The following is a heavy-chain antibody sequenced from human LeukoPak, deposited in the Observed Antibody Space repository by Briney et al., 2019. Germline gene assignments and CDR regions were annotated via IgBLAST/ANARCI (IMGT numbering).Heavy chain of an antibody. CDR3: ARLSRQLARPNYFDY. CDR1: GGSISSYY. J-gene: IGHJ4*02. CDR2: IYTSGST. Sequence: SETLSLTCTVSGGSISSYYWSWIRQPAGKGLEWIGRIYTSGSTNYNPSLKSRVTISVDTSKNQFSLKLSSVTAADTAVYYCARLSRQLARPNYFDYWGQGTLVTVSS. D-gene: IGHD1-1*01. V-gene: IGHV4-4*07.